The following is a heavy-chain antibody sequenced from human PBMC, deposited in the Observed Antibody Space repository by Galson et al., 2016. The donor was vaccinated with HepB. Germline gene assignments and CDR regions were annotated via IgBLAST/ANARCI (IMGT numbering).Heavy chain of an antibody. D-gene: IGHD2-15*01. V-gene: IGHV1-46*01. CDR1: GYTFTSYY. CDR3: ARARMWEGSCSGGTCYGWLDP. Sequence: SVKVSCKASGYTFTSYYIHWMRQAPRQGLEWMGIINPNGGHTNYAQKFQGRPTITSDASTTTVYMDLSSLTSEDTAVYYFARARMWEGSCSGGTCYGWLDPWGQGTLVTV. J-gene: IGHJ5*02. CDR2: INPNGGHT.